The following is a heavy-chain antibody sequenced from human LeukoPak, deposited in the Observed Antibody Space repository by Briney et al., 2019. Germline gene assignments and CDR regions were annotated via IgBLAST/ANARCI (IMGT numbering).Heavy chain of an antibody. V-gene: IGHV1-46*01. Sequence: ASVTVSCKASGYTFTSYYMHWVRQAPGQGREWMGIINPSGGSTSYAQKFQGRVTMTRDTSTSTVYMELSSLRSEDTAVYYCARDTSVSGAAALKHDAFDIWGQGTMVTVSS. CDR1: GYTFTSYY. CDR2: INPSGGST. J-gene: IGHJ3*02. CDR3: ARDTSVSGAAALKHDAFDI. D-gene: IGHD6-13*01.